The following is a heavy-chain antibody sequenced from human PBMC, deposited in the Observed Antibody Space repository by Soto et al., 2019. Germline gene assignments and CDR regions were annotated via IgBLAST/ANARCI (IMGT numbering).Heavy chain of an antibody. D-gene: IGHD1-1*01. CDR3: AKWNGYGDH. V-gene: IGHV3-23*01. Sequence: EVQILESGGGLVQPGGSLRLSCAASGFSISTYRVTWVRQAPGKGLEWVSGVSGGSGTTHYADSVKGRFTITTDNSENTAYLQMNNLRVEDTAVYYCAKWNGYGDHWGQGTLVTVS. J-gene: IGHJ4*02. CDR2: VSGGSGTT. CDR1: GFSISTYR.